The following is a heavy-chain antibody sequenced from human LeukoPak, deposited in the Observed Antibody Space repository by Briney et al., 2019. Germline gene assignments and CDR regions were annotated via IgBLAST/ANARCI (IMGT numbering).Heavy chain of an antibody. Sequence: SETLSLTCAVSGGSIRSVSYYWSWVRHPAGRGLEWIGRIYTSGSTYYNPSLTSRVTISVDTSKNQFSLKLSSVTAADTAVYYCAREGENSGSYYFDYWGQGTLVTVSS. CDR1: GGSIRSVSYY. CDR2: IYTSGST. J-gene: IGHJ4*02. V-gene: IGHV4-61*02. D-gene: IGHD1-26*01. CDR3: AREGENSGSYYFDY.